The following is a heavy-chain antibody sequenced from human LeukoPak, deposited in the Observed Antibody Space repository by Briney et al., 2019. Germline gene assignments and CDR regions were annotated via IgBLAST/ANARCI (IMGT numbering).Heavy chain of an antibody. J-gene: IGHJ4*02. CDR1: GYIFTTYA. V-gene: IGHV1-18*01. Sequence: ASVKVSCKASGYIFTTYAISWVRQAPGQGLEWMGWISVYNGDTNYAQNLQGRVTMTTDTSTSTAYMELRSLRSDDTAVYYCARDGLGTAVDYWGQGALGSVS. D-gene: IGHD6-13*01. CDR3: ARDGLGTAVDY. CDR2: ISVYNGDT.